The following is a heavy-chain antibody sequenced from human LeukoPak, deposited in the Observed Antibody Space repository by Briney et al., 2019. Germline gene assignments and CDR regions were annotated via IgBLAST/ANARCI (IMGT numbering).Heavy chain of an antibody. CDR1: GGSISSGSYY. V-gene: IGHV4-39*07. D-gene: IGHD3-22*01. Sequence: SETLSLTCTVSGGSISSGSYYWGWIRQPPGKGLEWIGSIYYSGSTYYNPSLKSRVTISVDTSKNQFSLKLSSVTAADTAVYYCASLGVYDSSGYYYWGQGTLVTVSS. CDR2: IYYSGST. J-gene: IGHJ4*02. CDR3: ASLGVYDSSGYYY.